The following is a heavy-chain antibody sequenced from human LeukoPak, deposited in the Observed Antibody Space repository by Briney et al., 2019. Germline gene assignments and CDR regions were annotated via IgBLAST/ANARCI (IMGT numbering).Heavy chain of an antibody. D-gene: IGHD1-26*01. V-gene: IGHV3-21*01. CDR2: ISSSSSYI. CDR1: GFTFSSYW. CDR3: AKSSGFSGRYYFDY. Sequence: KSGGSLRLSCAASGFTFSSYWMSWVRQAPGKGLEWVSSISSSSSYIYYADSVKGRFTISRDNAKNSLYLQMNSLRAEDTAVYYCAKSSGFSGRYYFDYWGQGTLVTASS. J-gene: IGHJ4*02.